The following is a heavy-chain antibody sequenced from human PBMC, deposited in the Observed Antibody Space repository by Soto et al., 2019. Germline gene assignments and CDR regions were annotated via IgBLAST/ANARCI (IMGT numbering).Heavy chain of an antibody. D-gene: IGHD3-10*01. CDR1: GFTVSSNY. V-gene: IGHV3-53*02. CDR2: INSGGST. CDR3: ARVERRTHYYGSGSYIGSYFDY. J-gene: IGHJ4*02. Sequence: EVQLVETGGGLIQPGGSLRLSCAASGFTVSSNYMSWVRQAPGKGLEWVSVINSGGSTYYADSVKGRFTISRDNSKNTLYLQMNSLRAEDTAVYYCARVERRTHYYGSGSYIGSYFDYWGQGTLVTVSS.